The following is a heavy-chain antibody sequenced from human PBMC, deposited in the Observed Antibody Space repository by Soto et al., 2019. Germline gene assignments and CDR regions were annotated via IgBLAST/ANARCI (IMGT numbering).Heavy chain of an antibody. CDR2: INPSGDST. CDR1: GFTFSRHG. J-gene: IGHJ4*02. CDR3: AKVDVSTAGSFDY. V-gene: IGHV3-23*01. D-gene: IGHD6-13*01. Sequence: GGSLRLSCVASGFTFSRHGLSWVRQAPGKGLEWVSTINPSGDSTFYADSVKGRFTISRDNSKNTAYLQMNSLSVGDTAVYLCAKVDVSTAGSFDYWGQGALVTVSS.